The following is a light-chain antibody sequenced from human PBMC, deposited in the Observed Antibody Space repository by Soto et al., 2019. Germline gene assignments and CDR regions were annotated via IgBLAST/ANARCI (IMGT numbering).Light chain of an antibody. CDR2: EVN. CDR1: SSDVGAYKY. Sequence: QSVLTQPASVSGSPGQSITISCTGTSSDVGAYKYVSWYQQYPGKAPKLMIYEVNNRPSGVSNRFSGSKSGNTASLTISGLQAEDEADYYCSSHTGSRTLVFGTGTKVTVL. CDR3: SSHTGSRTLV. V-gene: IGLV2-14*01. J-gene: IGLJ1*01.